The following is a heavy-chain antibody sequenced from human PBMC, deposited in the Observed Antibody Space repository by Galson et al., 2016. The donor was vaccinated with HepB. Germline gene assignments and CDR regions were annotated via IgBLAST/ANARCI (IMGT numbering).Heavy chain of an antibody. J-gene: IGHJ6*03. CDR2: IIPIYGTT. CDR1: GGTFRNYV. CDR3: AKVGLLEWFEDPGNYYMDV. V-gene: IGHV1-69*13. D-gene: IGHD3-3*01. Sequence: SVKVSCKVSGGTFRNYVFTWVRQAPGQGLEWMGGIIPIYGTTNNAQKFQGRVTITADESTSTAYMELTSLRPEDTAVYYCAKVGLLEWFEDPGNYYMDVWGKGTTVTVSS.